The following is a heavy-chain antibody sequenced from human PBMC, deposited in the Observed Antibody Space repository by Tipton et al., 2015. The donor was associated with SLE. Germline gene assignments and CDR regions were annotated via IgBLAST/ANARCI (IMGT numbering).Heavy chain of an antibody. CDR1: GGSISSSSYY. V-gene: IGHV4-39*07. Sequence: TLSLTCTVSGGSISSSSYYWGWIRQPPGKGLEWIGSIYYSGSTYYNPSLKSRVTISVDTSKNQFSLKLSSVTAADTAVYYCARLTIFGVVIIGNYYYMDVWGKGTTVTVSS. CDR3: ARLTIFGVVIIGNYYYMDV. CDR2: IYYSGST. D-gene: IGHD3-3*01. J-gene: IGHJ6*03.